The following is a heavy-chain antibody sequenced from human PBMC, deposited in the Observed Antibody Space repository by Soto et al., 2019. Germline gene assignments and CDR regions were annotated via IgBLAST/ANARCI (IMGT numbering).Heavy chain of an antibody. Sequence: VGSLRLSCAASGFTFSSYAMSWVRQAPGKGLEWVSAISGSGGSTYYADSVKGRFTISRDNSKNTLYLQMNSLRAEDTAVYYCAKGGSYRGDYYYYGMDVWGQGTTVTVSS. D-gene: IGHD2-2*01. CDR2: ISGSGGST. CDR1: GFTFSSYA. J-gene: IGHJ6*02. V-gene: IGHV3-23*01. CDR3: AKGGSYRGDYYYYGMDV.